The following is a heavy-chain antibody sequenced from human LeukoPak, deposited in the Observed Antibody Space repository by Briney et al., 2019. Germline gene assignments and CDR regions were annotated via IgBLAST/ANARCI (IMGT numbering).Heavy chain of an antibody. J-gene: IGHJ6*04. V-gene: IGHV1-18*04. CDR1: GYTFTSYG. CDR2: ISAYNGKT. D-gene: IGHD3-10*01. CDR3: ARGVVRGVTSYYYYGMDV. Sequence: ASVKVSCKASGYTFTSYGISWVRQAPGQGLEWRGWISAYNGKTNYAQKLQGRVPMTTDTSTSTAYMELRSLRSDDTAVYYCARGVVRGVTSYYYYGMDVWGKGTTVTVSS.